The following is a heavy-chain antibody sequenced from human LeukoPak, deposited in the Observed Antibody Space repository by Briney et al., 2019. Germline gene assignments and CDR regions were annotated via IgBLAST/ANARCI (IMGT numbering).Heavy chain of an antibody. CDR1: GYTLTELS. D-gene: IGHD3-22*01. CDR2: FDPEDGET. Sequence: ASVKVSCKVSGYTLTELSMHWVRQAPGKGLEWMGGFDPEDGETIYAQKFQGIVTMTEDTSTDTAYMELSSLRSEDTAVYYCATLDYYDSSGYYPQYFQHWGQGTLVTVSS. J-gene: IGHJ1*01. CDR3: ATLDYYDSSGYYPQYFQH. V-gene: IGHV1-24*01.